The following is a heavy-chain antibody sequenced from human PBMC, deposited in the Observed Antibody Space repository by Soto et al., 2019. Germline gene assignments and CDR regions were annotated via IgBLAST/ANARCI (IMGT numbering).Heavy chain of an antibody. CDR3: AKDLEISSSGSYEGYFDY. V-gene: IGHV3-30*18. Sequence: GGSLRLSCAASGFTFSSYGMHWVRQAPGKGLEWVAVISYDGSNKYYADSVKGRFTISRDNSKNTLYLQMNSLGAEDTAVYYCAKDLEISSSGSYEGYFDYWGQGTLVTVSS. CDR1: GFTFSSYG. J-gene: IGHJ4*02. D-gene: IGHD1-26*01. CDR2: ISYDGSNK.